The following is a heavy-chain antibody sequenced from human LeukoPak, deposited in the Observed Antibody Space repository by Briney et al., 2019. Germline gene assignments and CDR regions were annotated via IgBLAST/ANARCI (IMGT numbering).Heavy chain of an antibody. D-gene: IGHD3-22*01. Sequence: GGSLRLSCAASGFTFSRYWMHWVRQAPGKGLVWVSRINGDGSNTSYADSVKGGFTISRDNAKNTLYLQMNSLRAEDTAVYYCATGNYYDSRGYYTFGHWGQGTLVTVSS. CDR3: ATGNYYDSRGYYTFGH. V-gene: IGHV3-74*01. CDR1: GFTFSRYW. J-gene: IGHJ1*01. CDR2: INGDGSNT.